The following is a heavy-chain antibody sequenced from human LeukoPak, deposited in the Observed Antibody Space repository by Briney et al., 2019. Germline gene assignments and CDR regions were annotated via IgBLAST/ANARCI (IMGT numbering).Heavy chain of an antibody. Sequence: PGGSLRLSCAASGFTFSSYAMHWVRQAPGKGLEWVAVISYDGSNKYYADSVKGRFTISRDNSKNTLYLQMNSLRAEDTAVYYCARAYYYDSSGYRPGNWGQGTTVTVSS. J-gene: IGHJ6*02. CDR2: ISYDGSNK. CDR1: GFTFSSYA. V-gene: IGHV3-30*14. D-gene: IGHD3-22*01. CDR3: ARAYYYDSSGYRPGN.